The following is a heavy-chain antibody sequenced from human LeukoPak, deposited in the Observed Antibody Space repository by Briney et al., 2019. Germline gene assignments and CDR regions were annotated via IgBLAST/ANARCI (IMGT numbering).Heavy chain of an antibody. D-gene: IGHD2-21*02. CDR1: GFTFSRHS. CDR2: IRGSGGRS. V-gene: IGHV3-23*01. CDR3: ARESAYCGGDCRSLSDH. Sequence: GGSLRLSCAASGFTFSRHSMSWVRQAPGKGLEWVSVIRGSGGRSYSEDSVKGRFTISRDNSKNTLYLQMNSLRADDTAIYYCARESAYCGGDCRSLSDHWGQGTPVTVSS. J-gene: IGHJ4*02.